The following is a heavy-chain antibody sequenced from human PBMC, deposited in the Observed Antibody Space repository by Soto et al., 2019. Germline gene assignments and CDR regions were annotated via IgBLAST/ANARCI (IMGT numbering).Heavy chain of an antibody. V-gene: IGHV4-59*01. D-gene: IGHD3-10*01. CDR2: IYYSGST. J-gene: IGHJ6*03. CDR3: ARFGSGSYFDYYYYYYMDV. CDR1: GGSISSYY. Sequence: SETLSLTCTVSGGSISSYYWSWIRQPPGKGLEWIGYIYYSGSTNYNPSLKSRVTISVDTSKNQFSLKLSSVTAADTAVYYCARFGSGSYFDYYYYYYMDVWGKGTTVTV.